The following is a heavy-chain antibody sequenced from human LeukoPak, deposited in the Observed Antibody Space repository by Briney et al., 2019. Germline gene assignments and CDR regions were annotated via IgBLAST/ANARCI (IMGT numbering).Heavy chain of an antibody. J-gene: IGHJ4*02. CDR2: LCHGSST. V-gene: IGHV4-38-2*01. D-gene: IGHD6-6*01. CDR3: ARAMSIAARLQTIFDY. Sequence: PGGSLRLSCAASGFTFDDYGMSWIRQPPGKRLGGFGALCHGSSTYYNPSLKSRVTISVDTSKNQFSLTLTSVTAADTAVYYCARAMSIAARLQTIFDYWGQGTLVTVSS. CDR1: GFTFDDYG.